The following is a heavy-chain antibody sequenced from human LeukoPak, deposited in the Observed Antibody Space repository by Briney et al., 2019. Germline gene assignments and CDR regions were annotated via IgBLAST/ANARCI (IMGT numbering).Heavy chain of an antibody. Sequence: GGSLRLSCAAYGFTFSSYAMHWVRQAPGKGLEWVAVISYDGSNKYYADSVKGRFTMARDNSKNTLYLQMNSLRAEDTAVYYCASIPTGTFGYWGQGTLVTVSS. V-gene: IGHV3-30-3*01. D-gene: IGHD1-1*01. CDR2: ISYDGSNK. CDR1: GFTFSSYA. CDR3: ASIPTGTFGY. J-gene: IGHJ4*02.